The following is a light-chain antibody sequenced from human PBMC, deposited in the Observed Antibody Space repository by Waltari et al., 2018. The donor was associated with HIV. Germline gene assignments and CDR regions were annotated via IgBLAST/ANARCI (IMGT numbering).Light chain of an antibody. J-gene: IGKJ1*01. CDR2: LGS. CDR1: QSLLHSNGYNY. V-gene: IGKV2-28*01. Sequence: DIVMTQSPLSLPVTPGEPASISCRSSQSLLHSNGYNYLDWYLQKPGQSPQLLIYLGSIRASGVPDRFSCSGSGTDFTLKISRVEAEDVGVYYCMQALQTPRTFGQGTKVEIK. CDR3: MQALQTPRT.